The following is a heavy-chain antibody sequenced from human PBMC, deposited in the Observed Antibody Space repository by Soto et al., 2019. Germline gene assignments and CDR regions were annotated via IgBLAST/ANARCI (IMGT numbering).Heavy chain of an antibody. D-gene: IGHD3-3*02. CDR3: ARGPPDHLLADV. Sequence: QVQLVESGGGVVQPGRSLRVSCAASGFTFSSYAIHWVRQAPGKGLEWVAVISYDGSNKHYADSVKGRFTISRDNSKNTLYLQMNNLRVEDTAVYYCARGPPDHLLADVWGQGTTVTVSS. V-gene: IGHV3-30*04. J-gene: IGHJ6*02. CDR1: GFTFSSYA. CDR2: ISYDGSNK.